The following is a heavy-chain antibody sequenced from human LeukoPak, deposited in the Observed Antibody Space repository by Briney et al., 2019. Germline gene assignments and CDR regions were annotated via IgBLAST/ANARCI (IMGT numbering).Heavy chain of an antibody. V-gene: IGHV1-69*13. Sequence: ASAKVSCKASGGTFSSYAISWVRQAPGQGLEWMGGIIPIFGTANYAQKFQGRVTITADESTSTAYMELSSLRSEDTAVYYCARDQYQLLTGAFDYWGQGTLVTVSS. D-gene: IGHD2-2*01. CDR3: ARDQYQLLTGAFDY. CDR1: GGTFSSYA. J-gene: IGHJ4*02. CDR2: IIPIFGTA.